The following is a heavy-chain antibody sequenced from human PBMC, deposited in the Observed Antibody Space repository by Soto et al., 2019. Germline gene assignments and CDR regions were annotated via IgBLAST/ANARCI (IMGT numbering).Heavy chain of an antibody. D-gene: IGHD3-16*01. V-gene: IGHV3-23*01. J-gene: IGHJ6*03. CDR1: GVTFSSYA. CDR2: ISRSGVST. CDR3: AKGADYMDV. Sequence: VRLLESGGGLVQPGWSLRLSCAASGVTFSSYAMSWVRQTPGKGLEWVSTISRSGVSTYYADSVKGRFTISRDHSKNTLYMQMNSLRAEDTAVYYCAKGADYMDVWSKGTTVIVSS.